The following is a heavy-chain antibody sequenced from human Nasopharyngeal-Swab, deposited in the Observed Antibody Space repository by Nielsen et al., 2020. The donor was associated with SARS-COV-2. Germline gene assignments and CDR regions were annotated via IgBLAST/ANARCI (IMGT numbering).Heavy chain of an antibody. Sequence: VRQAPGKGLEWVANIKQDGSEKYYVDSVKGRFTISRDNAKNSLYLQMNSLRAEDTAVYYCAGDLGSGTVSDYWGQGTLVTVSS. CDR2: IKQDGSEK. CDR3: AGDLGSGTVSDY. J-gene: IGHJ4*02. D-gene: IGHD4-17*01. V-gene: IGHV3-7*01.